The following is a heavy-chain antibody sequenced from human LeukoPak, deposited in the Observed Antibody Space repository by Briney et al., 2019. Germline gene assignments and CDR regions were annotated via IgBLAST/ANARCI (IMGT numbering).Heavy chain of an antibody. CDR2: IKSKTDGGTT. CDR1: GFTFSNAW. CDR3: TTDRFNWNYERRPFGRKYYFDY. Sequence: GGSLRLSCAASGFTFSNAWMSWVRQAPGKGLEWVGRIKSKTDGGTTDYAAPVKGRFTISRDDSKNTLYLQMNSLKTEDTAVYYCTTDRFNWNYERRPFGRKYYFDYWGQGTLVTVSS. V-gene: IGHV3-15*01. D-gene: IGHD1-7*01. J-gene: IGHJ4*02.